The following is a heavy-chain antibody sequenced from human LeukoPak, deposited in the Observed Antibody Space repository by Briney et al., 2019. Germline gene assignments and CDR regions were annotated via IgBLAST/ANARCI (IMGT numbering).Heavy chain of an antibody. D-gene: IGHD1-20*01. CDR2: INHSGST. CDR1: GGSSSGYY. CDR3: ARVGYNWNDAHYNWFDP. Sequence: SKTLSLTCAVNGGSSSGYYWSWIRQPPGKGLEWMGEINHSGSTNYNPSLKSRVTISVDTSKNQFSLKLSSVTAADTAVYYCARVGYNWNDAHYNWFDPWGQGTLVTVSS. J-gene: IGHJ5*02. V-gene: IGHV4-34*01.